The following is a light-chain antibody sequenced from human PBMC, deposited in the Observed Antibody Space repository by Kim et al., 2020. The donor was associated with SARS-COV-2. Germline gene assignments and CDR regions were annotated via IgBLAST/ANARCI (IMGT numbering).Light chain of an antibody. J-gene: IGKJ4*01. V-gene: IGKV3-11*01. CDR1: QSVRSY. CDR2: GAS. Sequence: SLSPGERATLSCRASQSVRSYLAWYQQKPGQVPRLLIYGASNRATGTPVRFSGSGSGTDFILTITSLEPEDFAVYYCQQRSNWFTFGGGTKVDIK. CDR3: QQRSNWFT.